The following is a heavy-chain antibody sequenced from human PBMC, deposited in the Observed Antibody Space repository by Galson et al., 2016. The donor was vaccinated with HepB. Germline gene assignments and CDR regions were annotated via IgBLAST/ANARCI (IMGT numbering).Heavy chain of an antibody. CDR1: GYTLSKFG. Sequence: SVKVSCKASGYTLSKFGVSWVRQAPGQGLEWMGWISGYNGKSNYAEKVQGRVTMTTDTSTNTAYMALRSLRSDDTAVYYCASEEGTGGGYFDLWGRGTLGTVSS. D-gene: IGHD3-10*01. J-gene: IGHJ2*01. CDR3: ASEEGTGGGYFDL. V-gene: IGHV1-18*01. CDR2: ISGYNGKS.